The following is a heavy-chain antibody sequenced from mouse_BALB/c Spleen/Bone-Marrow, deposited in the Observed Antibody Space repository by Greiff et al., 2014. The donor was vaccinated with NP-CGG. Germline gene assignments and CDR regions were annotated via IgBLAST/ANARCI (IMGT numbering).Heavy chain of an antibody. CDR1: GFNIKDTY. D-gene: IGHD1-1*02. CDR3: ARVKLWSYAMDY. CDR2: IDPANGNT. J-gene: IGHJ4*01. Sequence: EVQLQQSGAELVKPGASVKLSCTASGFNIKDTYMHWVKQRPEQGLEWIGRIDPANGNTKYDPKFQGKATITADTSSNTAYLQLSSLTSEDTAAYYCARVKLWSYAMDYWGQGTSVTVSS. V-gene: IGHV14-3*02.